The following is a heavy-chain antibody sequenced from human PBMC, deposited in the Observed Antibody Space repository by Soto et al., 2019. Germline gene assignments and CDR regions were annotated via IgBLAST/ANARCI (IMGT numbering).Heavy chain of an antibody. CDR3: AKDPTPSVAGVFDY. CDR1: GFTFDDYA. Sequence: EVQLVESGGGLVQPGRSLRLSCAASGFTFDDYAMHWVRQAPGKGLEWVSGISWNSGSIGYADSVKGRFTISRDNAKNSLYLQMNSLRAEDTALYYCAKDPTPSVAGVFDYWGQGTLVTVSS. D-gene: IGHD6-19*01. CDR2: ISWNSGSI. V-gene: IGHV3-9*01. J-gene: IGHJ4*02.